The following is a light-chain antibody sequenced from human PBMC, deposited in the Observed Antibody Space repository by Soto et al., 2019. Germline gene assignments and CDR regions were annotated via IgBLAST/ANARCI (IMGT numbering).Light chain of an antibody. CDR3: QKYDNWPLT. CDR2: GAS. Sequence: EVVMTQSPATLSVSPGEGATLYCRASQSIRSNLAWYQKKPGQSHRLLIYGASTRATAVPARFSGSGSGTEFTLTISSLQSEDFAVYYCQKYDNWPLTFGGGTKVEIK. CDR1: QSIRSN. J-gene: IGKJ4*01. V-gene: IGKV3-15*01.